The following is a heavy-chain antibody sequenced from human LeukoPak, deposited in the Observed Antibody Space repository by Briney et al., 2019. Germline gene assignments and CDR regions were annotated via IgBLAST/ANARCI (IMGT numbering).Heavy chain of an antibody. D-gene: IGHD1-1*01. Sequence: PGGSLRLSCSASGFILRSHAMHWVRQAPGKGLEYVSRIRDNGGSTYYADSVKGRFTISRDDSKNTLYLQMSSLRAVDTAVYYCVKDNEAGGSPFDRGGQGTLVTVSS. V-gene: IGHV3-64D*06. CDR1: GFILRSHA. J-gene: IGHJ4*02. CDR3: VKDNEAGGSPFDR. CDR2: IRDNGGST.